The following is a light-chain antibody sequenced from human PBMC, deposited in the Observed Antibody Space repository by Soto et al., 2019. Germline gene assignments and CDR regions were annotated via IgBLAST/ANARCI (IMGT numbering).Light chain of an antibody. V-gene: IGLV2-8*01. J-gene: IGLJ1*01. CDR1: STDVGAYNY. CDR3: SSYAGSNSFV. Sequence: QSAMTQPPSASGSPGQSVTISCTGTSTDVGAYNYVSWYQQRPGKAPKLMIFEVTKRPSGVPDRFSGSKSGNTASLTVSGVHADDEADYYCSSYAGSNSFVFGTGTKLTVL. CDR2: EVT.